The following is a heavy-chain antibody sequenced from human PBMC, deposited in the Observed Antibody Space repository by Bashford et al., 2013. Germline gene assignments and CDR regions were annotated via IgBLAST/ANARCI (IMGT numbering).Heavy chain of an antibody. J-gene: IGHJ3*02. CDR3: ASGVWGSADAFDI. D-gene: IGHD3-16*01. Sequence: SETLSLTCTVSGGSISSYYWSWIRQPPGKGLEWIGYIYYSGSTNYNPSLKSRVTISVDTSKNQFSLKLSSVTAADTAVYYCASGVWGSADAFDIWGQGTKVTVSS. CDR2: IYYSGST. CDR1: GGSISSYY. V-gene: IGHV4-59*01.